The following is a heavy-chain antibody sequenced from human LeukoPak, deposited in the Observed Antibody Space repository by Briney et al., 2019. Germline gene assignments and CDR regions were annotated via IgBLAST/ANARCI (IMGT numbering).Heavy chain of an antibody. D-gene: IGHD3-10*01. CDR3: ARLYYSGSGRFDY. V-gene: IGHV4-39*07. CDR2: IYYSGST. CDR1: GGSISTSSYY. J-gene: IGHJ4*02. Sequence: SETLSLTCTVSGGSISTSSYYWGWIRQPPGKGLECIGNIYYSGSTYYNPSLKSRVTISVDTSKNQFFLKLSSVTAADTAVYYCARLYYSGSGRFDYWGQGTLVTVSS.